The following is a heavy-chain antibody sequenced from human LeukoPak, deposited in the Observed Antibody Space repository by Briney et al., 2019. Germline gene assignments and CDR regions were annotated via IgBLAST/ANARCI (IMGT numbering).Heavy chain of an antibody. Sequence: ASVKVYCKASGYTFTGYYMHWVRQAPGQGLEWMGRINPNSGGTNYAQKFQGRVTMTRDTSISTAYMELSRLRSDDTAVYYCARMSGYYVNAFDIWGQGTMVTVSS. CDR3: ARMSGYYVNAFDI. CDR2: INPNSGGT. V-gene: IGHV1-2*06. CDR1: GYTFTGYY. J-gene: IGHJ3*02. D-gene: IGHD3-22*01.